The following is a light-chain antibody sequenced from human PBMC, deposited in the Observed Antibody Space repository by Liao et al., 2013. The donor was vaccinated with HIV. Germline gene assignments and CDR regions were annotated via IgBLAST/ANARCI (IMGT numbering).Light chain of an antibody. Sequence: SYEMTQPPSVSVSPGQTASVTCSGDGLGDKYACWYQQRPGQSPALVIYEDSQXPSGIPERFSGSNSGNTATLTLSGTQAMDEADYFCQAWDRSADVVFGGGTQADR. CDR1: GLGDKY. V-gene: IGLV3-1*01. J-gene: IGLJ2*01. CDR2: EDS. CDR3: QAWDRSADVV.